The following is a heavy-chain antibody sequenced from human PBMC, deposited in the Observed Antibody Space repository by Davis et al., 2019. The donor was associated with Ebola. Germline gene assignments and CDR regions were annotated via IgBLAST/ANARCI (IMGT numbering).Heavy chain of an antibody. CDR3: ARRGYNSALWGMDV. CDR2: IYPGDSDT. V-gene: IGHV5-51*01. CDR1: GYSFSSHR. J-gene: IGHJ6*04. D-gene: IGHD3-22*01. Sequence: KVSCKGSGYSFSSHRIAWVRQMPGKGLAWMGIIYPGDSDTRYSPSFHDQVTISVDKSISTAYLQWSSLQASDTAIYYCARRGYNSALWGMDVWGKGTTVTVSS.